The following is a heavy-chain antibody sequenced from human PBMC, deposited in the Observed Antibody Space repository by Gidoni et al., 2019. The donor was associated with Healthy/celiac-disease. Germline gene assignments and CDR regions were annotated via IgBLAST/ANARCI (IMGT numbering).Heavy chain of an antibody. CDR1: GFSRSASGVG. V-gene: IGHV2-5*01. CDR3: AHREHGYYGSGSYFVY. Sequence: QITLKESGPTLVKPTQTPTLPCHLSGFSRSASGVGVGWIRQTPGKALEWLALMYWNGDKRYSPSLKSRLTITNDTSKHQVGLTMTNRDPVDTATYHCAHREHGYYGSGSYFVYWGQGTLVTVSS. J-gene: IGHJ4*02. CDR2: MYWNGDK. D-gene: IGHD3-10*01.